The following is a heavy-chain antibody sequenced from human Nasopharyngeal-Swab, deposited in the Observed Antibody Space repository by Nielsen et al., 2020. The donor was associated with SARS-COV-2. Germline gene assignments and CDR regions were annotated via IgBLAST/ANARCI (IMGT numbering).Heavy chain of an antibody. V-gene: IGHV1-46*01. CDR2: INPGSGGT. CDR3: ARRGRCSGSSCDMDV. D-gene: IGHD2-2*01. Sequence: WVRQAPGQGLEWMGMINPGSGGTTYAQKLQGRVTMTRDTSTSTVFMDLSSLRSEDTAVYYCARRGRCSGSSCDMDVWGQGTTVTVSS. J-gene: IGHJ6*02.